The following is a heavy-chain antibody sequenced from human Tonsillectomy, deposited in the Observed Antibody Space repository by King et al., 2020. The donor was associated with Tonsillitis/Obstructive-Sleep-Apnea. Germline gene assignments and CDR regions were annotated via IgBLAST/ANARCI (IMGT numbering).Heavy chain of an antibody. Sequence: VQPVESGGGLVQPGGSLRLSCTASGFTFSSYWMTWVRQAPGKGLEWVANIREDGSEKYYVDSVKGRFTISRDNAKNSLYLQMNSLKAEDTAVYYCARVLDYFDSSGYRAFDIWGQGTMVTVSS. J-gene: IGHJ3*02. V-gene: IGHV3-7*03. CDR2: IREDGSEK. CDR1: GFTFSSYW. CDR3: ARVLDYFDSSGYRAFDI. D-gene: IGHD3-22*01.